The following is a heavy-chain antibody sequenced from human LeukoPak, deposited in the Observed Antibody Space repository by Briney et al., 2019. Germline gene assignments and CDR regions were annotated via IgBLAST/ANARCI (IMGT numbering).Heavy chain of an antibody. V-gene: IGHV1-2*02. CDR1: AYTFTGYF. J-gene: IGHJ4*02. CDR3: ATSGSYSPKFDY. D-gene: IGHD3-10*01. CDR2: INPNSGDT. Sequence: ASVKVSCKASAYTFTGYFIHWVRQAPGQGLAWLGWINPNSGDTKYSRKYQGRVTMTRDTSISTAYMEVTRLRSDDTAVYYCATSGSYSPKFDYWGQGTSVTVS.